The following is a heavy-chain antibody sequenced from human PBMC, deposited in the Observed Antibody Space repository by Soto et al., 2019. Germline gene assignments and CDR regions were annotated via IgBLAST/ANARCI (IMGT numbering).Heavy chain of an antibody. CDR3: ARVNGLYFDWLLYEGGPFEY. V-gene: IGHV4-34*01. D-gene: IGHD3-9*01. CDR2: INHSGST. CDR1: GGSFSGYY. J-gene: IGHJ4*02. Sequence: SETLSLTCAVYGGSFSGYYWSLIRQPPGKGLEWIGEINHSGSTNYNPSLKSRVTISVDTSKNQFSLKLSSVTAADTAVYYCARVNGLYFDWLLYEGGPFEYWGEGTLVTVSS.